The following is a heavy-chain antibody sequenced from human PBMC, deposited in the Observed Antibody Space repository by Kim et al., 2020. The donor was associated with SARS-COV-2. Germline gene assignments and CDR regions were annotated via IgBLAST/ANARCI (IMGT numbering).Heavy chain of an antibody. CDR3: ARVAGGGFDASDF. Sequence: SETLSLTCTVSGGSISDSRYFWGWIRQPPGKGLQWIGNIFYTGTTYYNPSLKSRVTISVDTSNNQFSLKVTSVTAADSAVYYCARVAGGGFDASDFWCQGTMVNVSS. D-gene: IGHD3-16*01. CDR2: IFYTGTT. J-gene: IGHJ3*01. CDR1: GGSISDSRYF. V-gene: IGHV4-39*01.